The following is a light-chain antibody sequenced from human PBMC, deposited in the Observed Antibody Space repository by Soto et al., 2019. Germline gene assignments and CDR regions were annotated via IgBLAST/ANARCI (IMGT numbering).Light chain of an antibody. J-gene: IGKJ4*01. CDR3: QQLESYPST. V-gene: IGKV1-9*01. CDR1: QSINNF. CDR2: AAS. Sequence: IQLPQSPSSLSASVGDRVTITCRASQSINNFLAWYQHKPGKAPKLLIYAASTLQSGVPSRFSGSGSGTDFTLTISSLQPEDFATYYCQQLESYPSTFGGGTKVDI.